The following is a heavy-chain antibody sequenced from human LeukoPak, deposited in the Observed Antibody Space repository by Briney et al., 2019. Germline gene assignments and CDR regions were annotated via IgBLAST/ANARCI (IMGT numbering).Heavy chain of an antibody. Sequence: PGGSLRLSCAASGFTFDDYAMHWVRQAPGKGLEWVSGISWNSGSIGYADSVKGRFTISRDNAKNSLYLQMNSLRAEDTALYYCAKVQGQGSSTSCYDYWGQGTLVTVSS. CDR3: AKVQGQGSSTSCYDY. CDR1: GFTFDDYA. J-gene: IGHJ4*02. D-gene: IGHD2-2*01. CDR2: ISWNSGSI. V-gene: IGHV3-9*01.